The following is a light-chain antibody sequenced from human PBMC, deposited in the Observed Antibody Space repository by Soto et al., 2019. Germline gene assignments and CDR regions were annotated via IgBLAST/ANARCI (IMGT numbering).Light chain of an antibody. V-gene: IGKV3-11*01. CDR3: QQRRNWPRT. CDR2: DAS. Sequence: EIVLTQSPATLSLSPGERATLSCRASQSVSNSLVWFQQKPGQAPRLLIYDASNRATDIPARFSGSGSGTDFTLTISSLEPEDHAVYYCQQRRNWPRTFGQGTKLEIK. J-gene: IGKJ2*01. CDR1: QSVSNS.